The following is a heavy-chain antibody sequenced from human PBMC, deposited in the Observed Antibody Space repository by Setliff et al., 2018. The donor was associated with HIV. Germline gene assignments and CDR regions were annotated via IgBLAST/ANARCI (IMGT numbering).Heavy chain of an antibody. CDR3: ARDHHYSSGCFDY. CDR1: GYTFSNYY. J-gene: IGHJ4*02. V-gene: IGHV1-46*01. Sequence: GASVKVSCKASGYTFSNYYIHWVRQAPGQGLEWMGVIDPTGASTKYAQRLQGRVTMTRDTSTSTVYMELSSLRSEDTAVYYCARDHHYSSGCFDYWGQGTLVTVS. CDR2: IDPTGAST. D-gene: IGHD6-19*01.